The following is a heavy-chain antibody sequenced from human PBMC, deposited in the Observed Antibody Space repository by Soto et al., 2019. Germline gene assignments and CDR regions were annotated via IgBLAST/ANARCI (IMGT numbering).Heavy chain of an antibody. D-gene: IGHD1-26*01. Sequence: LRLSCAASGFTFSSYAMSWVRQAPGKGLEWVSAISGSGGGTYYADSVKGRFTISRDNSKNTLYLQMNSLRAEDTAVYYCAKSSTTRYSGSYPLGYWGQGTLVTVSS. V-gene: IGHV3-23*01. J-gene: IGHJ4*02. CDR2: ISGSGGGT. CDR3: AKSSTTRYSGSYPLGY. CDR1: GFTFSSYA.